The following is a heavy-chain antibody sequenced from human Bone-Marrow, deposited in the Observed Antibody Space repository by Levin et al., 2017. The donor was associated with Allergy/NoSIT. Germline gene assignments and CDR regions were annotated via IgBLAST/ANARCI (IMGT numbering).Heavy chain of an antibody. D-gene: IGHD5-24*01. V-gene: IGHV3-30*04. CDR3: TRASRGGDGYNFRKH. CDR1: GFTFDSYS. J-gene: IGHJ4*02. CDR2: ISYDGNDL. Sequence: GGSLRLSCAASGFTFDSYSMHWVRQAPGKGLEWVALISYDGNDLYYADSVKGRFTISRDQSKNTVYLQMNNLRAEDTAVYYCTRASRGGDGYNFRKHWGQGTLVTVTS.